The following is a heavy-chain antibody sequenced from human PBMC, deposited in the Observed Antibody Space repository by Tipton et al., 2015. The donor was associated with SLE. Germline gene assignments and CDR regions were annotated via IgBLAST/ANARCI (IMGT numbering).Heavy chain of an antibody. J-gene: IGHJ3*02. CDR1: GGSISSNH. CDR3: ARVLSVDLGNDAFDI. Sequence: TLSLTCSVSGGSISSNHWIWIRQPPGKGLEWIGYISDGGGTNYNPSLKSRVTISVDPAKNQFSLKLSSVTAADTALYYCARVLSVDLGNDAFDIWGQGTMVTVSS. CDR2: ISDGGGT. D-gene: IGHD2-15*01. V-gene: IGHV4-59*01.